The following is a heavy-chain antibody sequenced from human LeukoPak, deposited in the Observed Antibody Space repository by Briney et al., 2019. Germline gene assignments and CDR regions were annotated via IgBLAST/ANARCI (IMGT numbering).Heavy chain of an antibody. Sequence: SETLSLTCTVSGASISSSTYYWAWIRQPPGKSLEWISSIYSSGLTYYHPSLKSRLTISSDTSNNQFSLKLSSVTAADTAVYYCARGLVGLDYWGQGTLVTVSS. V-gene: IGHV4-39*07. CDR3: ARGLVGLDY. D-gene: IGHD2-21*01. CDR1: GASISSSTYY. J-gene: IGHJ4*02. CDR2: IYSSGLT.